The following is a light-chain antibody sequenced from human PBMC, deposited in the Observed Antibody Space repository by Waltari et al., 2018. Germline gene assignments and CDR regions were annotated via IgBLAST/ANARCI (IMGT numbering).Light chain of an antibody. CDR2: GAS. Sequence: VITQSPATLSVSPGEGATLSCRASQSVSSNLAWYQQKPGQAPRLLIYGASTRATGIPARFSGSGSGTEFSLTISSMQSEDFAIYYCQQYNNWPPWTFGQGTKVEIK. J-gene: IGKJ1*01. CDR3: QQYNNWPPWT. CDR1: QSVSSN. V-gene: IGKV3-15*01.